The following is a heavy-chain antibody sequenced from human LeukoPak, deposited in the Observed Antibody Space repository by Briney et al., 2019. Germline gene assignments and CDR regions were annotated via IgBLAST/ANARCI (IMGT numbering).Heavy chain of an antibody. J-gene: IGHJ4*02. CDR1: GFTFSDDY. Sequence: GGSLRLSCTASGFTFSDDYMTWIRQAPGKGLEWVSYISSSGGTIYYADSVKGRFTISRDNAKNSLYLQMNSLRVEDTAVYYCARGYSNYRYWGQGTLVTVSS. CDR2: ISSSGGTI. V-gene: IGHV3-11*04. D-gene: IGHD4-11*01. CDR3: ARGYSNYRY.